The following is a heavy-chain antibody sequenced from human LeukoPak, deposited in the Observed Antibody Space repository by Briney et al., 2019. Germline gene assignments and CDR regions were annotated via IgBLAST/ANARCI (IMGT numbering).Heavy chain of an antibody. J-gene: IGHJ4*02. Sequence: GGSLRLSCAGSGLTFSNYEMNWVRQAPGKGLEWVSFISGSGSRIYYADSVKGRFTISRDNAKNSLYLQMNNLRADDTAVYYCAKDQGRGGFCLDCWGQGALVTVSS. CDR3: AKDQGRGGFCLDC. V-gene: IGHV3-48*03. D-gene: IGHD3-16*01. CDR1: GLTFSNYE. CDR2: ISGSGSRI.